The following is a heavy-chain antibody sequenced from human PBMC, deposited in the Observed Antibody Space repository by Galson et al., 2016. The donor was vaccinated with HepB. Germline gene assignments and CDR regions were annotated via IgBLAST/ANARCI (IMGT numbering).Heavy chain of an antibody. CDR3: AKGRISYHYYERGGYYPDFDALDF. J-gene: IGHJ3*01. CDR2: ISWLSGSL. CDR1: GLTFDDYA. D-gene: IGHD3-22*01. V-gene: IGHV3-9*01. Sequence: SLRLSCAASGLTFDDYAMYWVRQAPGKGLEWVSGISWLSGSLGYADSVKGRFTISRDNAKNSLYLQMNSLRPDDTALYYCAKGRISYHYYERGGYYPDFDALDFWGQGTMVTVSS.